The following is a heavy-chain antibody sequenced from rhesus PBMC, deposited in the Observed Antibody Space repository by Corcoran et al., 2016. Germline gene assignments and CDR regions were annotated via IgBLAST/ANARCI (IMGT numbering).Heavy chain of an antibody. D-gene: IGHD6-31*01. CDR2: INGSGGGT. CDR1: GGSISDDYY. CDR3: ARDRGSGWPGFDY. Sequence: QVQLQESGPGLVKPSETLSLTCAVSGGSISDDYYWSLIRQPPGKGLEWMGDINGSGGGTNYNPSLKNRVTISIDTSKNQFSLKLSSVTAADTAVYYCARDRGSGWPGFDYWGQGVLVTVSS. V-gene: IGHV4-106*01. J-gene: IGHJ4*01.